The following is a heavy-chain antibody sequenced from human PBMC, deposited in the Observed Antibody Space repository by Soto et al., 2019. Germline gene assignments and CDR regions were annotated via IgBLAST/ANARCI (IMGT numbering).Heavy chain of an antibody. D-gene: IGHD1-26*01. V-gene: IGHV1-69*06. J-gene: IGHJ6*01. Sequence: SVKVSCKASGGTFSSYAISWVRPAPVQGLEWMGGVIPIFGTANYAQKFQGRVTITADKATSTDYMELSSLRSEDTAVYDCASSRSYWTLLDCYYYYGMEFWVQGTTVTVSS. CDR2: VIPIFGTA. CDR1: GGTFSSYA. CDR3: ASSRSYWTLLDCYYYYGMEF.